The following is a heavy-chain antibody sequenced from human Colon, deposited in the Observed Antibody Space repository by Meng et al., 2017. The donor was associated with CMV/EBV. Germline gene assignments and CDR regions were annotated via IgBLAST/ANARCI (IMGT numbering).Heavy chain of an antibody. CDR3: ARGVLNFFDY. CDR1: GGSFTTNSFF. CDR2: IYNSGST. D-gene: IGHD3-10*01. V-gene: IGHV4-39*07. J-gene: IGHJ4*02. Sequence: QLPLEESGPGLVKPSDTLSLTCSVSGGSFTTNSFFCAWIRQPPGKGLEYIGSIYNSGSTYYNASLKSRVTMSVDTSKNQFSLKLSSVTAADTAKYYCARGVLNFFDYWGQGTLVTVSS.